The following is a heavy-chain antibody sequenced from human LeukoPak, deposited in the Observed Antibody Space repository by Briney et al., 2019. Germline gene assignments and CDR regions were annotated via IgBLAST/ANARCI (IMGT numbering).Heavy chain of an antibody. J-gene: IGHJ4*02. V-gene: IGHV1-58*01. CDR1: GFTFTSSA. CDR2: IVVGSGNT. D-gene: IGHD2-15*01. Sequence: SVKVSCKASGFTFTSSAVQWVRQARGQRLEWIGWIVVGSGNTNYAQKFQERVTITRDMSTSTAYMELSSLRSEDTAVYYCAKQLGHCSDGSCYFPYWGQGTLVTVSS. CDR3: AKQLGHCSDGSCYFPY.